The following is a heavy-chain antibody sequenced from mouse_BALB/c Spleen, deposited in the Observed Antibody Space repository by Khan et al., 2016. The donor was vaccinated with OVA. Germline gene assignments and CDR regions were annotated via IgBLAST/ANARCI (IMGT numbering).Heavy chain of an antibody. D-gene: IGHD2-10*01. V-gene: IGHV9-3-1*01. J-gene: IGHJ4*01. CDR3: ARPPYFSYTLDH. CDR2: INTYTGEP. Sequence: QIQLVQSGPELKKPGETVKISCKASGYTFTNYGMNWVKQSPGKALKWMGWINTYTGEPTYADDFKGRFAFSLETSANTDYLQINNLKNEDTATYFCARPPYFSYTLDHGGQGTSVTVSS. CDR1: GYTFTNYG.